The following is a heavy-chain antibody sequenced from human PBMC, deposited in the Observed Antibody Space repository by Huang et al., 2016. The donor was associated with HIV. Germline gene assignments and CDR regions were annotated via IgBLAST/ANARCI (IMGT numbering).Heavy chain of an antibody. CDR2: INHSGST. CDR1: GGSFSGYY. Sequence: QVQLQQWGAGLLKPSETLSLTCAVYGGSFSGYYWSWIRQPPGKGLEWIGEINHSGSTNLNSSRKSRVTISVDTSKKQFSLKLSSVTAADTAVYYCARLYFPTASSGYCASPRYFDYWGQGTLVTVSS. D-gene: IGHD3-22*01. V-gene: IGHV4-34*01. CDR3: ARLYFPTASSGYCASPRYFDY. J-gene: IGHJ4*02.